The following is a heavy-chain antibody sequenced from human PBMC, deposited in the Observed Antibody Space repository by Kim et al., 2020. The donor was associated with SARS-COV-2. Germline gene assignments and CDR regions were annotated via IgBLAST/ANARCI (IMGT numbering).Heavy chain of an antibody. J-gene: IGHJ6*02. CDR1: GDTFSGFY. D-gene: IGHD3-16*01. CDR2: INPNSGAT. V-gene: IGHV1-2*02. CDR3: ARDQGGLDV. Sequence: ASVKVSCKASGDTFSGFYMHWVRQAPGQGLEWMGWINPNSGATNYAQKFQDRITLTRDTSISTGYMELNRLTSDDTAVYYCARDQGGLDVCGQGTTVTVSS.